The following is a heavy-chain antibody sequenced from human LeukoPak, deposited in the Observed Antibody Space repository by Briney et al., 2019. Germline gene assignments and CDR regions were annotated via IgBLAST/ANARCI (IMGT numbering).Heavy chain of an antibody. CDR3: GGSWAQRYYYYYMDV. V-gene: IGHV1-69*05. CDR1: GGTFSSYA. Sequence: GSSVKVSFKASGGTFSSYAISWVRQAPGQGLEWMGGIIPIFGTANYAQKFQGRVTITTDESTSTAYMELSSLRSEDTAVYYCGGSWAQRYYYYYMDVWGKGTTVTVSS. CDR2: IIPIFGTA. D-gene: IGHD6-13*01. J-gene: IGHJ6*03.